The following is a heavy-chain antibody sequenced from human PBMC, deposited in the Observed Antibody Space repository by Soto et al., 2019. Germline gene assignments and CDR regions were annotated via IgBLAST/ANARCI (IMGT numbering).Heavy chain of an antibody. CDR1: GFTFSDYY. CDR2: ISSSGSTI. J-gene: IGHJ6*03. CDR3: ARVSNSGYDFWSGYYTGVPSNYYYMDV. V-gene: IGHV3-11*01. D-gene: IGHD3-3*01. Sequence: GGSLRLSCAASGFTFSDYYMSWIRQAPGKGLEWVSYISSSGSTIYYADSVKGRFTISRDNAKNSLYLQMNSLRAEDTAVYYCARVSNSGYDFWSGYYTGVPSNYYYMDVWGKGTTVTVSS.